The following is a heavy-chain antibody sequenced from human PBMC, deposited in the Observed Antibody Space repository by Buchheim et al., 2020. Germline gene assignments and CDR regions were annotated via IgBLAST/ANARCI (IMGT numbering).Heavy chain of an antibody. D-gene: IGHD6-19*01. V-gene: IGHV3-74*01. CDR1: GFTFSTYW. CDR2: INSDGSST. Sequence: EVQLVESGGGLVQPGGSQRLSCAASGFTFSTYWMHWVRQIPGKGLVWVSRINSDGSSTSYADSVKGRFTISRDNAKKTLFLQMNSLSVDDTALYYCARAGIGVAVAGTFDYWGQGAL. J-gene: IGHJ4*02. CDR3: ARAGIGVAVAGTFDY.